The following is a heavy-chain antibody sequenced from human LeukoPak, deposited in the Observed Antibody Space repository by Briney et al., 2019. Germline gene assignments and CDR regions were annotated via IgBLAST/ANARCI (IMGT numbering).Heavy chain of an antibody. V-gene: IGHV3-74*01. CDR1: GFTFSSYW. D-gene: IGHD2-15*01. J-gene: IGHJ4*02. Sequence: GGSLRLSCAASGFTFSSYWMHWVRQAPGEGLVWVSRINSDGSSTSYADSVKGRFTISRDNAKNTLYLQMNSLRAEDTAVYYCAGGLYCSGGSCYLYYFDYWGQGTLVTVSS. CDR2: INSDGSST. CDR3: AGGLYCSGGSCYLYYFDY.